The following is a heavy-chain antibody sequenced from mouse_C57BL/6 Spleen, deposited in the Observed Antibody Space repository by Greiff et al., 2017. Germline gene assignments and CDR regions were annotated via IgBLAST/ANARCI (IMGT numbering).Heavy chain of an antibody. CDR1: GYTFTSYW. D-gene: IGHD1-1*01. Sequence: QVQLQQPGAELVKPGASVKMSCKASGYTFTSYWITWVKQRPGQGLEWIGDIYPGSGSTNYNEKFKSKATLTVDTSSSTAYMQLSSLTSEDSAVYYCARGGSRGPCGYFDVWGTGTTVTVSS. CDR3: ARGGSRGPCGYFDV. CDR2: IYPGSGST. V-gene: IGHV1-55*01. J-gene: IGHJ1*03.